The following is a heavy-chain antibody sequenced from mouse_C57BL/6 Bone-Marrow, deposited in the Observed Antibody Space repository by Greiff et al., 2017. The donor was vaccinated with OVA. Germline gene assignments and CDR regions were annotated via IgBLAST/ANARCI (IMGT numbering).Heavy chain of an antibody. V-gene: IGHV14-1*01. D-gene: IGHD1-1*01. CDR2: IDPADGDT. CDR1: GFNFTDYY. J-gene: IGHJ4*01. Sequence: VQLQQPGAELVKPGASVKLSCTASGFNFTDYYMHWVKQRPEQGLAWIGRIDPADGDTKYAQKFQGKATLTVDTSSSTAYMQLSSLTSEVSAVYYGAIAYYGSHAMDYWGQGTSVTVSS. CDR3: AIAYYGSHAMDY.